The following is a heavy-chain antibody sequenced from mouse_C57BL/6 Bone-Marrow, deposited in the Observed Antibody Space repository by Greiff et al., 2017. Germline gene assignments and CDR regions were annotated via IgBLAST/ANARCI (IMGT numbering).Heavy chain of an antibody. CDR2: IDPENGDT. Sequence: VQLQQSGAELVRPGASVKLSCTASGFNIKDDYMHWVKQRPEQGLEWIGWIDPENGDTEDASKFQGKATIAADTSSNTAYLQLSSLTSEDTAVYYSTGSPSYFDYWGQGTTLTVSS. J-gene: IGHJ2*01. D-gene: IGHD1-1*02. CDR1: GFNIKDDY. V-gene: IGHV14-4*01. CDR3: TGSPSYFDY.